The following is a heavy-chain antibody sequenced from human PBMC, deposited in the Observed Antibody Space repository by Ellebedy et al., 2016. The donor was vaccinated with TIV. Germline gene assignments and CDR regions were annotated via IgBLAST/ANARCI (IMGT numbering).Heavy chain of an antibody. CDR3: ASEGKGKRAYCGGDCPPLYNWFDP. D-gene: IGHD2-21*02. CDR2: IIPIFGTA. CDR1: GGTFSSYA. J-gene: IGHJ5*02. Sequence: SVKVSXXASGGTFSSYAISWVRQAPGQGLEWMGGIIPIFGTANYAQKFQGRVTITADKSTSTAYMELSSLRSEDTAVYYCASEGKGKRAYCGGDCPPLYNWFDPWGQGTLVTVSS. V-gene: IGHV1-69*06.